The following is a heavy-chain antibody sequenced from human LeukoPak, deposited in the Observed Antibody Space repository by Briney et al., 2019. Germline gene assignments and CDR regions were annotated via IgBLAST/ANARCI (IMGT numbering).Heavy chain of an antibody. J-gene: IGHJ4*02. CDR1: GFIFSFYC. V-gene: IGHV3-74*01. CDR2: ICPDGTGI. CDR3: VRDFRSADY. Sequence: GGSLRLSCAASGFIFSFYCMHWVRQAPGKGPMWVSRICPDGTGISYADSVKARFTTSRDNAKNTVYLQMNSLREEDPAVYYCVRDFRSADYWGQGTLVTVSS.